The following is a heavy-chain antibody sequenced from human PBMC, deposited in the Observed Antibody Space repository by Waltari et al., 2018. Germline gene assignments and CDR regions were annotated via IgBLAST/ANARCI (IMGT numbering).Heavy chain of an antibody. J-gene: IGHJ4*02. D-gene: IGHD2-15*01. CDR3: ARTGPYSAYFDY. CDR2: ISSDGSNK. Sequence: QVQLVESGGGVVQPGRSLSLPCAASGFSFSSPAMHWVRQAPGQGLEWVAVISSDGSNKYYADSVKGRFTISRDNSKNTLYLQMSSLRAEDTAVYYCARTGPYSAYFDYWGQGTLVTVSS. V-gene: IGHV3-30*04. CDR1: GFSFSSPA.